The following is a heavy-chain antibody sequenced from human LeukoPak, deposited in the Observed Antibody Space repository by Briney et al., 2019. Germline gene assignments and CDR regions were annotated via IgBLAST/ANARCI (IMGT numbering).Heavy chain of an antibody. J-gene: IGHJ3*02. Sequence: GGSLRLSCAASGFTFSSYAVSWVRQAPGKGLEWVSAISGSGGSTYYADSVKGRFTISRDNSKNTLYLQMNSLRAEDTAVYYCAKRAPGYDISTGTAGAFDIWGQGTMVTVSS. CDR3: AKRAPGYDISTGTAGAFDI. CDR1: GFTFSSYA. V-gene: IGHV3-23*01. CDR2: ISGSGGST. D-gene: IGHD3-9*01.